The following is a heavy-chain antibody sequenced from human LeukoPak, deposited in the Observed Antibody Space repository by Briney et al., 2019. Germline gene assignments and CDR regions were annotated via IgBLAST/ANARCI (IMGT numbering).Heavy chain of an antibody. CDR3: ARGAVSLRPSSNWFDP. Sequence: ASVKVSCKASGYTFTSYGISWVRQAPGQGLEWMGWISAYNGNTNYAQKFQGRVTITADKYTSTAYMELSSLRSEDTAVYYCARGAVSLRPSSNWFDPWGQGTLVTVSS. CDR1: GYTFTSYG. D-gene: IGHD1-26*01. V-gene: IGHV1-18*01. J-gene: IGHJ5*02. CDR2: ISAYNGNT.